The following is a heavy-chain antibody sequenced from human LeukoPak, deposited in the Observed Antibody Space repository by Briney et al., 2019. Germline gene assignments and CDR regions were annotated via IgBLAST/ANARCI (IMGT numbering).Heavy chain of an antibody. CDR1: GGSISSYY. D-gene: IGHD2-2*01. V-gene: IGHV4-59*08. CDR2: IYYSGST. Sequence: KPSETLSLTSTVSGGSISSYYSSWIRQPPGKGLEWIGYIYYSGSTNYNPSLKSRVTISVDTSKNQFSLKLSSVTAADTAVYYCARHVDCSSTSCYFYYYYYGMDVWGQGTTVTVSS. J-gene: IGHJ6*02. CDR3: ARHVDCSSTSCYFYYYYYGMDV.